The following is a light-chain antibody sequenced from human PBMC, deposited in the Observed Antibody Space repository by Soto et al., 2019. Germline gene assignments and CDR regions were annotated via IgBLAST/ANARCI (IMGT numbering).Light chain of an antibody. J-gene: IGKJ5*01. V-gene: IGKV3-15*01. Sequence: EIVMSQSPASLSVSPGEGVARCCRGSQSVRSHLAWYQQEPGQPPRLLIYGACTRGTGIPARFSGSGFGTEFTLTISSLQSEDFAVYYCQQYKNWPLFGQGTRLEI. CDR2: GAC. CDR1: QSVRSH. CDR3: QQYKNWPL.